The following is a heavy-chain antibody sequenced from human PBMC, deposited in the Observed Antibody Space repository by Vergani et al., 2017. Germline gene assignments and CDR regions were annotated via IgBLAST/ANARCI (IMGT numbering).Heavy chain of an antibody. CDR3: TRHWAVVAANNWFDP. D-gene: IGHD2-15*01. CDR2: IHYSENT. Sequence: QVQLQESGPGLVKSSETLSLTCSVSFDSIRNLYCNWIRQPPGKGLEWIGSIHYSENTNYNPSLKTRVTISVDTSKNQFSLTLTSVTAADTAVYYCTRHWAVVAANNWFDPWGQGTLVTVSS. CDR1: FDSIRNLY. J-gene: IGHJ5*02. V-gene: IGHV4-59*08.